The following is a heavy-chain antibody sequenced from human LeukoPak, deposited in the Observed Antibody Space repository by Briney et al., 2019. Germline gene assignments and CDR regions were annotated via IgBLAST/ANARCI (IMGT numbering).Heavy chain of an antibody. Sequence: GASVKVSCKASGYTFTNYDINWVRQATGQGLEWMGWMDPNRGNTGYAQKFQGRVTMTRNTSISTTYMELSGLRSEDTAVYYCARGFSYRMDVWGQGTTVTVSS. V-gene: IGHV1-8*01. CDR1: GYTFTNYD. J-gene: IGHJ6*02. CDR3: ARGFSYRMDV. CDR2: MDPNRGNT.